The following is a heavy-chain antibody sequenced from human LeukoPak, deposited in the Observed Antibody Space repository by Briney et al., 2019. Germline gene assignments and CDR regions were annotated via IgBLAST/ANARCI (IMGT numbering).Heavy chain of an antibody. CDR3: ARDRSLEYYFDY. Sequence: ASVKVSCKASGYTFTSYGISWVRQAPGQGLEWMGWINPNSGGTNYAQKFQGRVTMTRDTSISTAYMELSRLRSDDTAVYYCARDRSLEYYFDYWGQGTLVTVSS. D-gene: IGHD2/OR15-2a*01. J-gene: IGHJ4*02. CDR2: INPNSGGT. CDR1: GYTFTSYG. V-gene: IGHV1-2*02.